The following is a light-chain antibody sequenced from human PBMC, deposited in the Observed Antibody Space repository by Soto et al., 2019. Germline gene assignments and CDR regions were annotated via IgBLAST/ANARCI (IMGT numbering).Light chain of an antibody. CDR1: QSITIY. CDR2: ATS. J-gene: IGKJ4*01. CDR3: QQSLTTPLT. Sequence: DIQMTQSPSSLSASVGDRVTITCRASQSITIYLNWYQQKPGKAPKLLIFATSSLQSGVPSRFSGSGSGTDLTLTICSLQPEDLATYYCQQSLTTPLTFGGGTKVEIK. V-gene: IGKV1-39*01.